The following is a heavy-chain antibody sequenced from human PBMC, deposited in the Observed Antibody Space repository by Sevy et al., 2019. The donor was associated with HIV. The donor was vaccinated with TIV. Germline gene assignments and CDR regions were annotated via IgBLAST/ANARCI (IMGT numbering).Heavy chain of an antibody. CDR2: IRSKANSYAT. Sequence: GGSLRLSCAASGFTFSGSAMHWVRQASGKGLEWVGRIRSKANSYATAYAASVKGRFTISRDDSKNTAYLQMNSLKTEDTAVYYCTIFTFGGVIVNNWFDPWGQGTLVTVSS. V-gene: IGHV3-73*01. D-gene: IGHD3-16*02. J-gene: IGHJ5*02. CDR3: TIFTFGGVIVNNWFDP. CDR1: GFTFSGSA.